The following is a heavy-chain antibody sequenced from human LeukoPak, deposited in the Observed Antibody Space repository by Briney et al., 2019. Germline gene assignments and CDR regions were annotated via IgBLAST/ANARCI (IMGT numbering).Heavy chain of an antibody. CDR2: INPNSGGT. D-gene: IGHD3-3*01. CDR1: GYTFTGYY. J-gene: IGHJ4*02. CDR3: ARGRRADFGVVIMFVY. V-gene: IGHV1-2*02. Sequence: ASVKVSCKASGYTFTGYYMHWVRQAPGQGLEWMGWINPNSGGTNYAQKFQGRATMTRDTSISTAYMELSRLRSDDTAVYYCARGRRADFGVVIMFVYWGQGTLVTVSS.